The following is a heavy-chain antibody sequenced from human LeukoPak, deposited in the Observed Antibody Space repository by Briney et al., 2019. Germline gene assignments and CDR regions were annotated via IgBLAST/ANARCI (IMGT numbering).Heavy chain of an antibody. V-gene: IGHV4-34*01. CDR3: ARRYYYNLGSFPFDF. CDR2: IHNSGTT. J-gene: IGHJ4*02. D-gene: IGHD3-10*01. Sequence: SETLSLTCAVSGGPFSGYFWSWIRQSSGKGLEWIGEIHNSGTTNYNPSLNSRVTISEDTSKNQFYLNLSSVTAADTAVHYCARRYYYNLGSFPFDFWGQGTLVTVSS. CDR1: GGPFSGYF.